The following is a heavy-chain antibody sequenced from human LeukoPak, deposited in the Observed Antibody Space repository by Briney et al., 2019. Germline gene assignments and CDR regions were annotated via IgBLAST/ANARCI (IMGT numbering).Heavy chain of an antibody. CDR1: GYTFTNYD. D-gene: IGHD2-15*01. CDR2: IIPIFGTG. Sequence: SVKVSCKASGYTFTNYDINWVRQATGQGLEWMGGIIPIFGTGKYAQKFQGRVTVIADEFTSTAYVELSSLRSEDTAVYYCASRYCSGGSCFSRDYYYYYMDVWGKGTTVTVSS. J-gene: IGHJ6*03. CDR3: ASRYCSGGSCFSRDYYYYYMDV. V-gene: IGHV1-69*13.